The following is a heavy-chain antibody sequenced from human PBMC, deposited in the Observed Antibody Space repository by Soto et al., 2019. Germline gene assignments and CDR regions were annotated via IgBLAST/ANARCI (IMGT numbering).Heavy chain of an antibody. J-gene: IGHJ6*02. CDR2: ISAYNGNT. V-gene: IGHV1-18*04. CDR3: ARTPPYRTNVVVVTNFYYGMDA. CDR1: SYAFTSYG. D-gene: IGHD2-8*01. Sequence: SVQLSCNAYSYAFTSYGIIWVRQAPGQGLEWMGSISAYNGNTNYAQKLQGRVTTTTDTSTTTAYMKLRSLRYDDKAGYYCARTPPYRTNVVVVTNFYYGMDAWGHGTLITVSS.